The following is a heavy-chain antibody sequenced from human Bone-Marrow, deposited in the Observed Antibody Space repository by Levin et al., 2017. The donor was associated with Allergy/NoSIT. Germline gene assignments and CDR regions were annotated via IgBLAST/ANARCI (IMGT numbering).Heavy chain of an antibody. CDR2: IGYDGGDI. CDR3: AKYKVRNPPRRDFES. CDR1: GFTLGSYA. D-gene: IGHD1-14*01. V-gene: IGHV3-23*01. Sequence: SCAASGFTLGSYAMTWVRQAPGEGLEWVAVIGYDGGDIQYSESVKGRFTISRDISRNTLFLEMNSLRAEDTAVYDCAKYKVRNPPRRDFESWGQGTLVAVSS. J-gene: IGHJ4*02.